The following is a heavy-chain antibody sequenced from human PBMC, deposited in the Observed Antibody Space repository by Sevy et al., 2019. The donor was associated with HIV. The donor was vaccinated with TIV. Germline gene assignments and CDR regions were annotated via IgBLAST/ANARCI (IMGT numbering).Heavy chain of an antibody. D-gene: IGHD3-10*01. CDR2: ISDGGGTT. CDR3: AKRVAGALAALDI. V-gene: IGHV3-23*01. Sequence: GESLKISCAASGFTFRNYVMNWVRQPPGKGLEWVSVISDGGGTTYHAVSVKGRFTISRDDSKSTLYLQMNSLRVEDTAVYFCAKRVAGALAALDIWGQGTMVTVSS. J-gene: IGHJ3*02. CDR1: GFTFRNYV.